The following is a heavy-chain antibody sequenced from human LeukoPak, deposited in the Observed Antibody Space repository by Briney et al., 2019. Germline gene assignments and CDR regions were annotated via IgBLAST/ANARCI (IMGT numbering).Heavy chain of an antibody. D-gene: IGHD4-17*01. CDR2: IYSGGST. Sequence: QPGGSLRLSCAASGFTVSSNYMSWVRQAPGKGLEWVSVIYSGGSTYYADSVKGRFTISRDNSKNTLYLQMNSLRAEDTAVYYCARDLSNPAYGDHGTDYYGMDVWGQGTTVTVSS. J-gene: IGHJ6*02. V-gene: IGHV3-66*01. CDR3: ARDLSNPAYGDHGTDYYGMDV. CDR1: GFTVSSNY.